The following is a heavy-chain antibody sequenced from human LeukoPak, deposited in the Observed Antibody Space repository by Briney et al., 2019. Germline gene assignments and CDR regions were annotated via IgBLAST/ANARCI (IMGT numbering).Heavy chain of an antibody. J-gene: IGHJ4*02. V-gene: IGHV3-23*01. D-gene: IGHD6-13*01. CDR2: ISGSGGST. CDR1: GFTFSSYA. CDR3: AKDPPVPGIAAAGTSPFDY. Sequence: GSLRLSCAASGFTFSSYAMSWVRQAPGKGLEWVSAISGSGGSTYYADSVKGRFTISRDNSKNTLYLQMNSLRAEDTAVYYCAKDPPVPGIAAAGTSPFDYWGQGTLVTVSS.